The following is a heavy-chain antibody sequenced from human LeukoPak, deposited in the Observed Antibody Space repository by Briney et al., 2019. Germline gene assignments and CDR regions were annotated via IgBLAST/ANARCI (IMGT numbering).Heavy chain of an antibody. CDR3: ATERHCTNGVCHNFDY. Sequence: GGSLRLSCAASGFTVSSNYMSWVRQAPGRGLEWVSVIYSGGSTYYADSVKGRFTISRDNPKNTLYLQMNSLRAEDTAVYYCATERHCTNGVCHNFDYWGQGTLGTVSS. J-gene: IGHJ4*02. CDR2: IYSGGST. V-gene: IGHV3-66*02. D-gene: IGHD2-8*01. CDR1: GFTVSSNY.